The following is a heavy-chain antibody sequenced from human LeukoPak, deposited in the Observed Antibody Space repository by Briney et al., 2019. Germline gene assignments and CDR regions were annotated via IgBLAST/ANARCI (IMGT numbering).Heavy chain of an antibody. D-gene: IGHD4-23*01. CDR2: VYRTGST. J-gene: IGHJ4*02. CDR1: GGSISNHF. V-gene: IGHV4-59*08. CDR3: ARHSRSWGLTTVVNVDY. Sequence: SETLSLTRTVSGGSISNHFWSWIRQSPGKGLEWIGNVYRTGSTNHNPSLKGRVTIAVYTFKNQLSLELSSVTATDTALYYCARHSRSWGLTTVVNVDYWGQGILVTVSS.